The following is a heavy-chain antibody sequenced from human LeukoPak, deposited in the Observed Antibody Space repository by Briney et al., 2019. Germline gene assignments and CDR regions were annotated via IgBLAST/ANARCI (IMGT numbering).Heavy chain of an antibody. CDR2: INPDGSHT. Sequence: GGSLRLSCAASGLTFSNYWMRWVRQAPGKGLMWISRINPDGSHTSYADSVKGRFTISRDNAKNTLYLQMNSLRAEDAAVYFCTRDSYISNVYYGMDVWGQGATVTVSS. CDR1: GLTFSNYW. D-gene: IGHD1-26*01. V-gene: IGHV3-74*01. J-gene: IGHJ6*02. CDR3: TRDSYISNVYYGMDV.